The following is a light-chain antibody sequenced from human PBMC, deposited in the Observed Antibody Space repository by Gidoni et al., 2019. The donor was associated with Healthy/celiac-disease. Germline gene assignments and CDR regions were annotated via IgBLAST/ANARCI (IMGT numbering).Light chain of an antibody. CDR3: QQSYSTPRT. V-gene: IGKV1-39*01. J-gene: IGKJ3*01. Sequence: DIQMTQSPSSLSASVGDRVTITCRASQSISSYLNWYQQKPGKAPKLLIYAASSLQSGVPSRFSGSRSGTDFTLTISSLQPEDFATYYCQQSYSTPRTFXPXTKVDIK. CDR2: AAS. CDR1: QSISSY.